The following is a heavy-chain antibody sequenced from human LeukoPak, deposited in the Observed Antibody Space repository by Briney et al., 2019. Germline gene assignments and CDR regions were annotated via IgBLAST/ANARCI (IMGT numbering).Heavy chain of an antibody. Sequence: PGGSLRLSCAASGSTFSSYSMNWVRQAPGKGLEWVSSISSSSSYIYYADSVKGRFTISRDNAKNSLYLQMNSLRAEDTAVYYCARAPAAPFYYFDYWGQGTLVTVSS. CDR3: ARAPAAPFYYFDY. CDR1: GSTFSSYS. CDR2: ISSSSSYI. D-gene: IGHD6-13*01. J-gene: IGHJ4*02. V-gene: IGHV3-21*01.